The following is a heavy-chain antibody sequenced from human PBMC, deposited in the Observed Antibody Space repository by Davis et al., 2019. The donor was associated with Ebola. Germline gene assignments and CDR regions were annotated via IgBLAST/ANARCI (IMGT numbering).Heavy chain of an antibody. J-gene: IGHJ6*03. V-gene: IGHV4-39*01. Sequence: PSETLSLTCTVSGGSISSSSYYWGWIRQPPGKGLEWIGSIYYSGSTYNPSLKSRVTISVDTSKNQFSLKLSSVTAADTAVYYCASLCSSTSCYSGYYYYMDVWGKGTTVTVSS. CDR2: IYYSGST. D-gene: IGHD2-2*01. CDR1: GGSISSSSYY. CDR3: ASLCSSTSCYSGYYYYMDV.